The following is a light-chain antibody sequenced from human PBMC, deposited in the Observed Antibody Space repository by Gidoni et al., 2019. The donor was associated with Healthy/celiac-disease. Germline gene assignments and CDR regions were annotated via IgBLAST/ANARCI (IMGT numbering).Light chain of an antibody. V-gene: IGLV1-44*01. J-gene: IGLJ2*01. Sequence: QSVPTQPPSASGTPGQRVTISCSGSRSNIGSNTINWYQQLPGTAPKLLIYSNNQRPSGVPDRFSGSRSDTSASLAISGLQSEDEADYYCAAWDDSLNGPNVVFGGGTKLTVL. CDR2: SNN. CDR1: RSNIGSNT. CDR3: AAWDDSLNGPNVV.